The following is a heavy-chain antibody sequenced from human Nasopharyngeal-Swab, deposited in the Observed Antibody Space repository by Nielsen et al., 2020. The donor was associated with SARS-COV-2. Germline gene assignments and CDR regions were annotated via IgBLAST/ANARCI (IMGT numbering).Heavy chain of an antibody. CDR2: IYYSGST. CDR3: ASTLAMVRGVIRDY. J-gene: IGHJ4*02. D-gene: IGHD3-10*01. Sequence: RQAPGKGLEWIGHIYYSGSTYYNPSLKSRVTISVDTSKNQFSLKLSSVTAADTAVYYCASTLAMVRGVIRDYWGQGTLVTVSS. V-gene: IGHV4-31*02.